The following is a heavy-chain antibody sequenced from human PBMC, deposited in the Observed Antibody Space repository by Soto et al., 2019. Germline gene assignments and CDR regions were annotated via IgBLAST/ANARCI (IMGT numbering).Heavy chain of an antibody. Sequence: ASVKVSCKASGGTFSSYAISWVRQAPGQGLEWMGGIIPIFGTANYAQKFQGRVTITADESTSTAYMELSSLRSEDTAVYYCARDNPWGYDILTGYYSTINWFDPWGQGTLVTVSS. CDR3: ARDNPWGYDILTGYYSTINWFDP. CDR1: GGTFSSYA. V-gene: IGHV1-69*13. D-gene: IGHD3-9*01. J-gene: IGHJ5*02. CDR2: IIPIFGTA.